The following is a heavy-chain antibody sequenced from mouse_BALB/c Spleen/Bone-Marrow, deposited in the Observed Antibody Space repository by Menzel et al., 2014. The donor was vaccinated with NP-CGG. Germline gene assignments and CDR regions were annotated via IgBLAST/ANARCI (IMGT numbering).Heavy chain of an antibody. CDR2: ISNGGGST. Sequence: EVKLMESGGGLVQPGGSLKLSCATSGFTFSDYYMYWVRQTPEKRLEWVAHISNGGGSTYYPDTVKGRFTISRDNAKNTLYLQMSRLKSEDTAMYYCARRGWYYAMDYWGQGTSVTVSS. J-gene: IGHJ4*01. V-gene: IGHV5-12*02. CDR3: ARRGWYYAMDY. D-gene: IGHD2-3*01. CDR1: GFTFSDYY.